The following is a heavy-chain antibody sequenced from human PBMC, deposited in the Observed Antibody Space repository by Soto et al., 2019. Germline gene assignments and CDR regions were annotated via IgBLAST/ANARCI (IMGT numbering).Heavy chain of an antibody. CDR3: ATDVRLHDYFFGDAFDI. V-gene: IGHV1-24*01. J-gene: IGHJ3*02. Sequence: ASVKVSCKVSGYTLTELSMHWVRQAPGKGLEWMGGFDPEDGETIYAQKFQGRVTMTEDTSTDTAYMELSSLRSEDTAVYYCATDVRLHDYFFGDAFDIWGQGTMVTVSS. CDR1: GYTLTELS. D-gene: IGHD3-3*01. CDR2: FDPEDGET.